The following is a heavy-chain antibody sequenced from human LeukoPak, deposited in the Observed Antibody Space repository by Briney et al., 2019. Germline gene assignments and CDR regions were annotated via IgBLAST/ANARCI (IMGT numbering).Heavy chain of an antibody. CDR2: ISSYCGGI. V-gene: IGHV3-23*01. CDR3: AKGSGHLPLDY. J-gene: IGHJ4*02. Sequence: GESLRLSCAASGFTFSSYAMSWVRQAPGKGLEWVSRISSYCGGIYYADSVKGRFTISRDKSKNTLYLQMNSLRAEDTAVYYCAKGSGHLPLDYWGQGTLATLPS. CDR1: GFTFSSYA. D-gene: IGHD3-3*01.